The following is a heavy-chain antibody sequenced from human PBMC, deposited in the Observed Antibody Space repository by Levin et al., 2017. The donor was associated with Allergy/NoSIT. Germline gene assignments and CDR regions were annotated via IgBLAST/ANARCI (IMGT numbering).Heavy chain of an antibody. CDR1: GFTFGNYA. J-gene: IGHJ3*01. CDR2: FRDTRYT. Sequence: GESLKISCAASGFTFGNYAMSWVRQAPGKGLEWVAGFRDTRYTNYADSVNGRFTISRDNYRNMFYLQMNSLRAEDTALYYCARFARPAGVYDSSDSFDLWGQVTMVTVSS. D-gene: IGHD3-22*01. CDR3: ARFARPAGVYDSSDSFDL. V-gene: IGHV3-23*01.